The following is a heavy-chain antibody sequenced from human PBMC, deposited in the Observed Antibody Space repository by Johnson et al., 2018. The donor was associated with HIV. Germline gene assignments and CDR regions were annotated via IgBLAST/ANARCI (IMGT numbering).Heavy chain of an antibody. V-gene: IGHV3-33*08. CDR1: GFTFSSYG. Sequence: QVQLVESGGGLVQPGGSLRLSCAASGFTFSSYGMHWVRQAPGKGLEWVAVIWYDGSNKYYADFVKGRFIISRDNSKNTLYLQMNSLRVEDTAVYYCARDANRRLRPMTDDIDDAFDIWGQGTMVTVSS. CDR2: IWYDGSNK. CDR3: ARDANRRLRPMTDDIDDAFDI. J-gene: IGHJ3*02. D-gene: IGHD4-17*01.